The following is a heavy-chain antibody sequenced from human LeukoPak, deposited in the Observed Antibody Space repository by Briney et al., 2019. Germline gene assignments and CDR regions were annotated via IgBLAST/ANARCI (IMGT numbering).Heavy chain of an antibody. CDR1: GGSFSGYY. J-gene: IGHJ4*02. CDR3: ARGRDGYKFDY. D-gene: IGHD5-24*01. V-gene: IGHV4-34*01. CDR2: INHSGST. Sequence: SSETLSLTCAVYGGSFSGYYWSWIRQPPGKGLEWIGEINHSGSTNYNPSLKSRVTISVDTSKNQFSLKLRSVTAADTAVYYCARGRDGYKFDYWGQGILVTVSS.